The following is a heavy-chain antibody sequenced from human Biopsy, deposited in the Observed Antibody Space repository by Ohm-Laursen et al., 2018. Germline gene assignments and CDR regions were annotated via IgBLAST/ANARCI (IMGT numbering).Heavy chain of an antibody. Sequence: SSVKVSCKASGGAFTNYAINWVRQAPGHGLEWMGGIITVSEAAGYAERFQGRATITADVTTTTAYMDLSGLRSEDTAVYYCVAYPSSGFFENNDDFAMDVWGQGTTVIVSS. CDR2: IITVSEAA. D-gene: IGHD6-19*01. V-gene: IGHV1-69*01. CDR1: GGAFTNYA. J-gene: IGHJ6*02. CDR3: VAYPSSGFFENNDDFAMDV.